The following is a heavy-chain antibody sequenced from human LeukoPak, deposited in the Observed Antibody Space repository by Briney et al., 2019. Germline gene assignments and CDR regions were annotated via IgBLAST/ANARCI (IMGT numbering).Heavy chain of an antibody. CDR1: GLTVSSHY. CDR2: IYSGGST. V-gene: IGHV3-53*01. CDR3: AREARLRTSGWDYYYHYMDV. J-gene: IGHJ6*03. D-gene: IGHD6-19*01. Sequence: GVSVRLFCGASGLTVSSHYTIWARQAPGEGLVWLSYIYSGGSTYYADSVKGRFTISRDNAKNTLYLQMNSLRAEDTAVYYCAREARLRTSGWDYYYHYMDVWGKGTTVTASS.